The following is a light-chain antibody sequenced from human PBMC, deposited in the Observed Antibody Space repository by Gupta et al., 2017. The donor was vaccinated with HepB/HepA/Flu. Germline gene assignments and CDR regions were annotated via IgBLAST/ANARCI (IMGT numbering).Light chain of an antibody. CDR3: QEYSSSPNYT. CDR1: QAVSSTY. J-gene: IGKJ2*01. V-gene: IGKV3-20*01. Sequence: EIVLTQSPVTLSLSPGERATLSCRASQAVSSTYLAWYQQKPGQAPRLVIYGASRRATGIPDRFSGSGSGTDFTLTISRLEPEDFAVYYWQEYSSSPNYTFGHGTKLEIK. CDR2: GAS.